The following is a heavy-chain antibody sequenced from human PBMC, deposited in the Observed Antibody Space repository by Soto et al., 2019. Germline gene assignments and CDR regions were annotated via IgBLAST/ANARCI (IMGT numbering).Heavy chain of an antibody. CDR1: GYRFSSYW. V-gene: IGHV5-51*01. CDR2: IYPGDSDT. CDR3: ARGQPPAHPFDY. J-gene: IGHJ4*02. Sequence: GESLKISCKGSGYRFSSYWIGWVRQMPGKGPEWMGIIYPGDSDTRYSPSFQGQVTISADKSINTAYLQWSSMKASDTAMCYCARGQPPAHPFDYWGQGTLVTVSS.